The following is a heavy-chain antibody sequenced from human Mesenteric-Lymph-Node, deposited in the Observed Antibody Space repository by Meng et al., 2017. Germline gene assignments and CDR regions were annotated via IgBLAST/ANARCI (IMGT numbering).Heavy chain of an antibody. J-gene: IGHJ4*02. CDR3: ATNYCDGSDHFY. Sequence: GSLRLSCTVSGDSISSSCYTWVWIRQPPGKGLEWIGSLQHSGTTYYNPSLRSRVAISVDTSKNQFSLQLSSVTAADTAVYYCATNYCDGSDHFYWGRGTLVTVSS. D-gene: IGHD3-22*01. V-gene: IGHV4-39*07. CDR2: LQHSGTT. CDR1: GDSISSSCYT.